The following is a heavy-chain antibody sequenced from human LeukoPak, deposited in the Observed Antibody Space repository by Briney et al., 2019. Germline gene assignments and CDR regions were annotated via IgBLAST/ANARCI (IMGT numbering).Heavy chain of an antibody. J-gene: IGHJ6*03. D-gene: IGHD6-19*01. CDR1: GFTFGLYS. V-gene: IGHV3-21*01. CDR2: IDSNSNFM. Sequence: GGSLRLSCAASGFTFGLYSMTWVRQAPGKGLEWVSLIDSNSNFMNYADSVKGRFTISRDNAKKSLYLQMNSLRAEDTAVYYCARDLRTTGYSSGWYPYYYYYYMDVWGKGTTVTISS. CDR3: ARDLRTTGYSSGWYPYYYYYYMDV.